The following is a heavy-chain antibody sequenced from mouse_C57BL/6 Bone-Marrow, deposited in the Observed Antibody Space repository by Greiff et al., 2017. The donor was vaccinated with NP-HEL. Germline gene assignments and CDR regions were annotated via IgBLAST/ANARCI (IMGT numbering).Heavy chain of an antibody. CDR3: ARYPYYYAMDY. V-gene: IGHV5-4*01. J-gene: IGHJ4*01. CDR2: ISDGGSYT. CDR1: GFTFSSYA. Sequence: EVQGVESGGGLVKPGGSLKLSCAASGFTFSSYAMSWVRQTPEKRLEWVATISDGGSYTCYPDNVKGRFTISRDNAKNNLYLQMSHLKSEDTAMYYCARYPYYYAMDYWGQGTSVTVSS.